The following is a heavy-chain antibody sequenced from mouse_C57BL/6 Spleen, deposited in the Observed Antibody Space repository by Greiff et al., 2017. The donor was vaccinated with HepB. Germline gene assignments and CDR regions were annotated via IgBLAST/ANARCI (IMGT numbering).Heavy chain of an antibody. CDR3: ARSLITTVGTFDY. D-gene: IGHD1-1*01. CDR1: GYAFSSYW. Sequence: VQLQESGAELVKPGASVKISCKASGYAFSSYWMNWVKQRPGKGLEWIGQIYPGDGDTNYNGKFKGKATLTADKSSSTAYMQLSSLTSEDSAVYFCARSLITTVGTFDYWGQVTTLTVSS. V-gene: IGHV1-80*01. J-gene: IGHJ2*01. CDR2: IYPGDGDT.